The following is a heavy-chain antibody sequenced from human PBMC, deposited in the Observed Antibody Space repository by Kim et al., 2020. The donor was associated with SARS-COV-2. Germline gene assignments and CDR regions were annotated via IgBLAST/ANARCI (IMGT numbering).Heavy chain of an antibody. Sequence: GGSLRLSCAASGFTFSSYSMNWVRQAPGKGLEWVSSISSSSSYIYYADSVKGRFTISRDNAKNSLYQQMNSLRAEDTAVYYCARDSTTAYGSNWFDPWGQGTLVTVSS. V-gene: IGHV3-21*01. CDR2: ISSSSSYI. CDR3: ARDSTTAYGSNWFDP. D-gene: IGHD4-4*01. CDR1: GFTFSSYS. J-gene: IGHJ5*02.